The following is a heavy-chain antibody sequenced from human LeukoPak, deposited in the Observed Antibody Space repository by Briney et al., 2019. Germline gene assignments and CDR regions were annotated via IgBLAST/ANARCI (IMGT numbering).Heavy chain of an antibody. Sequence: PSETLSLTCTVSGGSISSSSYYRGWIRQPPGKGLEWIGSIYYSGSTYYNPSLKSRVTISVDTSKNQFSLKLSSVTAADTAVYYCARGIWFGEFWGQGTLVTVSS. CDR2: IYYSGST. CDR3: ARGIWFGEF. CDR1: GGSISSSSYY. D-gene: IGHD3-10*01. V-gene: IGHV4-39*07. J-gene: IGHJ4*02.